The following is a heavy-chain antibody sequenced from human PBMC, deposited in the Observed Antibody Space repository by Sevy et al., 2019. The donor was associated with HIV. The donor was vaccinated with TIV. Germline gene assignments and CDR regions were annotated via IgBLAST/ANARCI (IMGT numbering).Heavy chain of an antibody. CDR3: VKDKVDGDSGYGLFDF. CDR2: LSRHIRTI. CDR1: GFTFDDYA. V-gene: IGHV3-9*01. D-gene: IGHD5-12*01. J-gene: IGHJ4*02. Sequence: GGSLRLSCAASGFTFDDYAMHWVRQAPGKGLEWVSGLSRHIRTIGYADSVKGRFTISRDNARNYLYLQMNSLRAEDTAFYYCVKDKVDGDSGYGLFDFWGQGTLVTVSS.